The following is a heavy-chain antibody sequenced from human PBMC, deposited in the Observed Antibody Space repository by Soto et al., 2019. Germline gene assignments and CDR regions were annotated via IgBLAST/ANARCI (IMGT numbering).Heavy chain of an antibody. D-gene: IGHD4-4*01. J-gene: IGHJ4*02. CDR3: ASAPDYSNYRRGEHYDY. Sequence: PGGSLRLSCAASGFTFSSYGMHWVRQAPGKGLEWVAAIWYDGSNKYYADSVKGRFTISRDNSKNTLYLQMNSLRAEDTAVYYCASAPDYSNYRRGEHYDYWGQGTLVTVSS. CDR2: IWYDGSNK. CDR1: GFTFSSYG. V-gene: IGHV3-33*01.